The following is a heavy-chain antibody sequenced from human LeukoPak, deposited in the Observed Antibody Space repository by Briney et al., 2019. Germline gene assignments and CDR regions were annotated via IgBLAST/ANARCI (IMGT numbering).Heavy chain of an antibody. CDR2: INPSGGST. J-gene: IGHJ3*02. CDR1: GYTFTSYY. Sequence: ASVKVSCKASGYTFTSYYMHWVRQAPGQGLEWVGIINPSGGSTSYAQKFQGRVTMTRDTSTSTVYMELSSLRSEDTAVYYCARDKAPTYYYDSRRGAFDIWGQGTMVTVSS. V-gene: IGHV1-46*01. D-gene: IGHD3-22*01. CDR3: ARDKAPTYYYDSRRGAFDI.